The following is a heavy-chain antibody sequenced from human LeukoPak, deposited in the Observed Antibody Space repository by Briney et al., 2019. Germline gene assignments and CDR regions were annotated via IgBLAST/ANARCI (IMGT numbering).Heavy chain of an antibody. CDR2: INHSGST. CDR1: GGSFSGSY. CDR3: ARVMTTVTTFKTSSYGMDV. J-gene: IGHJ6*02. D-gene: IGHD4-17*01. V-gene: IGHV4-34*01. Sequence: PSETLSLTCAVYGGSFSGSYWTWIRQPPGKGLEWIGEINHSGSTNYNPSLKSRVTISLDTSKNQFSLRLSSVTAADAAVYYCARVMTTVTTFKTSSYGMDVWGQGTTVTVSS.